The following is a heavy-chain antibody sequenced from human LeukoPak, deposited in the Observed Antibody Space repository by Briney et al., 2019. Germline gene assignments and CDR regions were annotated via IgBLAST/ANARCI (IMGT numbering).Heavy chain of an antibody. CDR3: AKDRATWSTRGYFDY. Sequence: PGGSLRLSCAASGITFSSYWMSWVRQAPGKGLEWVSLISWDGGSTYYADSVKGRFTISRDNSKNSLYLQMNSLRTEDTALYYCAKDRATWSTRGYFDYWGQGTLVTVSS. D-gene: IGHD5-12*01. V-gene: IGHV3-43*01. CDR1: GITFSSYW. J-gene: IGHJ4*02. CDR2: ISWDGGST.